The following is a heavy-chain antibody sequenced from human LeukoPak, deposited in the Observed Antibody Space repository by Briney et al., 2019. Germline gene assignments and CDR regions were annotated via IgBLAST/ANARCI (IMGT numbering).Heavy chain of an antibody. CDR2: IYYSGST. J-gene: IGHJ6*03. V-gene: IGHV4-59*01. CDR1: GGSISIYY. Sequence: SETLSLTCTVSGGSISIYYWSWIRQPPGKGLEWIGYIYYSGSTNYNPSLKSRVTISVDTSKNQVSLKLSSVTAADTALYYCARDLYMDVWGKGTTVTVSS. CDR3: ARDLYMDV.